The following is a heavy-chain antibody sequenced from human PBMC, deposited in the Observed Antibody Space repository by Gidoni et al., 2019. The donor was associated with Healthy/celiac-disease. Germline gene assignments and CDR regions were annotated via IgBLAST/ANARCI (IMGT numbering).Heavy chain of an antibody. CDR1: GFTFSSYE. CDR2: ISSSGSTI. Sequence: EVQLVESGGGLVQPGGSLRLSCAASGFTFSSYEMNWVRQAPGKGLAWVSYISSSGSTIYYADSVKGRFTISRDNAKNSLYLQMNSLRAEDTAVYYCAREIGDIVVVPAAMSLDYWGQGTLVTVSS. J-gene: IGHJ4*02. CDR3: AREIGDIVVVPAAMSLDY. D-gene: IGHD2-2*01. V-gene: IGHV3-48*03.